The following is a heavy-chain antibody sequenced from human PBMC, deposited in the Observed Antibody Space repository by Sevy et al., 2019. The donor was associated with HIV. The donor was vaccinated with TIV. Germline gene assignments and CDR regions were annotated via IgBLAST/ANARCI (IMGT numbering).Heavy chain of an antibody. D-gene: IGHD2-15*01. V-gene: IGHV1-18*01. CDR3: ARAFCSGGRCYSLAY. J-gene: IGHJ4*02. Sequence: ASVKVSCKVSGYTFSTYRITWVRQAPGQGLEWMGWISPHNGDTNYARNLQGKVSMTTDTSTTTAYMELRGLTSDDTALYYCARAFCSGGRCYSLAYWGQGTLVTVSS. CDR2: ISPHNGDT. CDR1: GYTFSTYR.